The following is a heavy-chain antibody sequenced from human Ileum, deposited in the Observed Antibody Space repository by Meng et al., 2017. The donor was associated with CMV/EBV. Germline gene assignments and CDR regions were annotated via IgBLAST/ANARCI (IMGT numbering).Heavy chain of an antibody. CDR3: AKVVGGYYPSRPDY. D-gene: IGHD5-18*01. CDR1: GFSPVTSGEV. J-gene: IGHJ4*02. CDR2: IFRGDDK. V-gene: IGHV2-5*02. Sequence: LEESGPTLVKPTQTSMLTFAFFGFSPVTSGEVGGWIPQPPGKALEWLALIFRGDDKRYSPSLKNRLTISKDTYNNAVVLTMTNMDPVDTGTYYCAKVVGGYYPSRPDYWGQGTLVTVSS.